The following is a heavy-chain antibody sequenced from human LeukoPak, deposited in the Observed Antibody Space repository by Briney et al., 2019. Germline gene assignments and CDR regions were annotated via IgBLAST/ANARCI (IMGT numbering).Heavy chain of an antibody. CDR1: GFTFRSDW. CDR3: AKGLDSSGYYWDY. CDR2: INPDGSAT. J-gene: IGHJ4*02. Sequence: GGSLRLACAASGFTFRSDWMSWVRQSPEKGLEWAANINPDGSATYYVDSVKGRFTISRDNSKNTLYLQMNSLRAEDTAVYYCAKGLDSSGYYWDYWGQGTLVTVSS. D-gene: IGHD3-22*01. V-gene: IGHV3-7*03.